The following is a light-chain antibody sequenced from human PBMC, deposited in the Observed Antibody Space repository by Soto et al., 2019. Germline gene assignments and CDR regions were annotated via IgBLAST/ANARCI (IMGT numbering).Light chain of an antibody. CDR1: HNIVTY. CDR3: QQANSFPLT. V-gene: IGKV1-39*01. J-gene: IGKJ4*01. CDR2: EAS. Sequence: DIHMAQSPPSLSASVGDRVTITCRASHNIVTYLNWYQQKAGKAPSLLIYEASHLQSGVPFRFFGSGSGTDFTLTISSLQPEDFATYYCQQANSFPLTFGGGTKVEI.